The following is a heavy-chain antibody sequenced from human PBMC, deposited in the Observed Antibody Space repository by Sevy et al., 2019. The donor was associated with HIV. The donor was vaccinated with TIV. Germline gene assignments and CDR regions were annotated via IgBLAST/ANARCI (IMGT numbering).Heavy chain of an antibody. Sequence: SETLSLTCTVSGGSISGYYRTWIRQPPGKGLEWIGYIYYTKTTNYNPSLKGRVTISEDTSKNQFSLKLTSVTAADTAIYYCARATPDLYYGMDVWGQGTTVTVSS. V-gene: IGHV4-59*01. CDR1: GGSISGYY. J-gene: IGHJ6*02. CDR2: IYYTKTT. CDR3: ARATPDLYYGMDV.